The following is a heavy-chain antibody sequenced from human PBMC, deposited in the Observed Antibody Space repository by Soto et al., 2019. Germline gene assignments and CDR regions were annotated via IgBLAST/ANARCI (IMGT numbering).Heavy chain of an antibody. V-gene: IGHV1-2*04. J-gene: IGHJ5*02. D-gene: IGHD3-22*01. CDR2: IIPNSGGT. Sequence: GASVKVSCKASGYTFTRSGISWVRQAPGQGLEWMGWIIPNSGGTNYAQKFQGWVTMTRDTSISTAYMELSRLRSDDTAVYYCARGGIVVVTPSTINWFDPWGQGTLVTVSS. CDR1: GYTFTRSG. CDR3: ARGGIVVVTPSTINWFDP.